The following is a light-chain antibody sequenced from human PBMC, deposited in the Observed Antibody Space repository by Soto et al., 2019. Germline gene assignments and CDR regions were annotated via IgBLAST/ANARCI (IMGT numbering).Light chain of an antibody. CDR3: QQYNNWPPWT. Sequence: EIVMTQSPATLSVSSGERATLSCRASQSVSSNLAWYQQKPGQAPRLLIYGSSTRATGIPARFSGSGSGTEYTLNISSLQSEDFAVYYCQQYNNWPPWTFGQGTKVEI. CDR2: GSS. J-gene: IGKJ1*01. V-gene: IGKV3-15*01. CDR1: QSVSSN.